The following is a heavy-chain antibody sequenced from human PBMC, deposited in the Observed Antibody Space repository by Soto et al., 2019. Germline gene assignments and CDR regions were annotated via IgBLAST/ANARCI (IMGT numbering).Heavy chain of an antibody. V-gene: IGHV4-59*01. CDR3: ARGFCSGTSCYSRTFDY. D-gene: IGHD2-15*01. J-gene: IGHJ4*02. Sequence: SETLSLTCTVSGGSLGSYYWSWLRRPPGKGLEWIGYIFYSGSTNYNPSLKSRVTISVDTSKSQLSLRLSSVTAADTAVYYCARGFCSGTSCYSRTFDYWGQGALVTVSS. CDR2: IFYSGST. CDR1: GGSLGSYY.